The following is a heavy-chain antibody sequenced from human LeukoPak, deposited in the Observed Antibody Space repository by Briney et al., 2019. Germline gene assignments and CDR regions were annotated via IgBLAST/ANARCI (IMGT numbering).Heavy chain of an antibody. J-gene: IGHJ4*02. CDR2: ITTSSSYM. V-gene: IGHV3-21*01. CDR3: ARDLDYGSGDY. D-gene: IGHD3-10*01. CDR1: GFTFSAYN. Sequence: GGSLRLSCAASGFTFSAYNMNWVRRTPGKGLEWVSSITTSSSYMFYADSVRGRFTISRDNAENSLYLQMNSLRAEDTAVYYCARDLDYGSGDYWGQGTLVTVSS.